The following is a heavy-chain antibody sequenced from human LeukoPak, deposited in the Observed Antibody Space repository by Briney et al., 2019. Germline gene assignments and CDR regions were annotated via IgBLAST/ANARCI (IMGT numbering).Heavy chain of an antibody. V-gene: IGHV1-69*13. Sequence: ASVKVSCKASGGTFSSYAISWVRQAPGQGLEWMGGIIPVFATANYAQKFQGRLTITADESTSTAYMELSSLRSEDTAVYYCAREDDSGTTREWGQGTLVTVFS. J-gene: IGHJ4*02. D-gene: IGHD3-22*01. CDR1: GGTFSSYA. CDR2: IIPVFATA. CDR3: AREDDSGTTRE.